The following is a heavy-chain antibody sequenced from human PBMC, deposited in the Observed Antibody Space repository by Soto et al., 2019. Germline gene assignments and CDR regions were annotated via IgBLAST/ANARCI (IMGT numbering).Heavy chain of an antibody. CDR1: GGSISTTGYF. J-gene: IGHJ6*02. Sequence: QVQLQESGPGLVKPSQTLSLTCTVSGGSISTTGYFWSWIRQHPGKGLEWIGYIYYSGSTYYNPSLKSRVTISVDTSKNQFSLNLSSVTAADTAVYYCAILRLDYGMDVWGQGTTVTVSS. D-gene: IGHD1-1*01. CDR3: AILRLDYGMDV. CDR2: IYYSGST. V-gene: IGHV4-31*03.